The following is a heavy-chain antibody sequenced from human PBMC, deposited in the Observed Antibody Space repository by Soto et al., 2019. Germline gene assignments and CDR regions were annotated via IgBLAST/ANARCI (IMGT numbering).Heavy chain of an antibody. Sequence: QIQLMQSGGDVKTPGASLKVSYTTSRYTFTSHGIAWVRQATGQGLEWMGWISTFNGKTDYAQKFQGRVTMTADTITSTVHMELRSLRSDDTGVYYCARLLTEGATFREDAFDLWGPGTKVTVSS. CDR3: ARLLTEGATFREDAFDL. V-gene: IGHV1-18*01. CDR1: RYTFTSHG. CDR2: ISTFNGKT. J-gene: IGHJ3*01. D-gene: IGHD3-9*01.